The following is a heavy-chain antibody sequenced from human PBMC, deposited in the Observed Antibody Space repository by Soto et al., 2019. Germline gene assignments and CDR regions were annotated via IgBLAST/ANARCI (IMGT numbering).Heavy chain of an antibody. J-gene: IGHJ4*02. Sequence: EVQLLESGGGLVQPGGSLRLSCGASGFTFSVYAMTWVRQAPGKGLAWVSAISGNGGSTYYADSVKGRFTISRDKSKSTLHLQMNSLRVEDTAVYYCAKDRTFGPPLVRFDSWGQGTLVTVSS. D-gene: IGHD6-6*01. V-gene: IGHV3-23*01. CDR3: AKDRTFGPPLVRFDS. CDR2: ISGNGGST. CDR1: GFTFSVYA.